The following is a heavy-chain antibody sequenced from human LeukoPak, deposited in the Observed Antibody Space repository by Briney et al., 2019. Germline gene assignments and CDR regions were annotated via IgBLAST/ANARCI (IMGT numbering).Heavy chain of an antibody. Sequence: GGSLRLSCAASGFAFSTYGMHWVRQAPGKGLEWVALISYGERNEYYTDSVKGRFTISRDNSKNTLYLQMNSLRAEDTAVYYCAREGVELDVDYWGQGTLVTVSS. D-gene: IGHD1-7*01. CDR1: GFAFSTYG. CDR2: ISYGERNE. J-gene: IGHJ4*02. CDR3: AREGVELDVDY. V-gene: IGHV3-30*03.